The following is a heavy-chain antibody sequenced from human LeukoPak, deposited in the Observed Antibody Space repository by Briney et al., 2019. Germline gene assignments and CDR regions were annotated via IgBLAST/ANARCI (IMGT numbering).Heavy chain of an antibody. CDR2: IYTSGST. J-gene: IGHJ6*03. CDR1: GGSISSYY. Sequence: SETLSLTCTVSGGSISSYYWSWIRQPAGKGLEWIGRIYTSGSTNYNPSLKSRVTMSVDTSKNQFSLKLSSVTAADTAVYYCARMTYLYSSSWYYYYYYMDVWGKGTTVTVSS. CDR3: ARMTYLYSSSWYYYYYYMDV. V-gene: IGHV4-4*07. D-gene: IGHD6-13*01.